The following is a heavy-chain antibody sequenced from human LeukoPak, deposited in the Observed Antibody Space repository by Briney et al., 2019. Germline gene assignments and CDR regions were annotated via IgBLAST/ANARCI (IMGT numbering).Heavy chain of an antibody. CDR2: ISGSGGST. V-gene: IGHV3-23*01. Sequence: GASLRLSCAASGFTFSSYAMGWVRQAPGKGLEWVSAISGSGGSTYYADSVKGRFTISRDNSKNTLYLQMNSLRAEDTAVYYCAKGLRFLEWLLYVFDYWGQGTLVTVSS. CDR3: AKGLRFLEWLLYVFDY. CDR1: GFTFSSYA. D-gene: IGHD3-3*01. J-gene: IGHJ4*02.